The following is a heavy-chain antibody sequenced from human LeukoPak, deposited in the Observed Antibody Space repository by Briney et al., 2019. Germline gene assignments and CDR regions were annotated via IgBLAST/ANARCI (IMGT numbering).Heavy chain of an antibody. J-gene: IGHJ3*02. V-gene: IGHV1-3*01. CDR2: INAGNGNT. CDR1: GYTFTSYA. Sequence: ASVKVSCTASGYTFTSYAMHWVRQAPGQRLEWMGWINAGNGNTKYSQKFQGRVTITRDTSASTAYMELSSLRSEDTAVYYCARDLRYSSSYDAFDIWGQGTMVTVSS. CDR3: ARDLRYSSSYDAFDI. D-gene: IGHD6-13*01.